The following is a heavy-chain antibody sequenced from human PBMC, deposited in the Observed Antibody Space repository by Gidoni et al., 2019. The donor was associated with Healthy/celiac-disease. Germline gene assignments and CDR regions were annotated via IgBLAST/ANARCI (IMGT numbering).Heavy chain of an antibody. J-gene: IGHJ3*02. CDR2: IYYRGST. Sequence: QVQLQEPGPGLAHPSQTLSLTCTFSGGSISSGCYYWSWSRQHPGKGLEWIGYIYYRGSTYYNPSLKSRVTISVDTSKNQFSLKLSSVTAADTAVYYGARDQGGGYGDPRWAFDIWGQGTMVTVSS. V-gene: IGHV4-31*03. CDR1: GGSISSGCYY. D-gene: IGHD4-17*01. CDR3: ARDQGGGYGDPRWAFDI.